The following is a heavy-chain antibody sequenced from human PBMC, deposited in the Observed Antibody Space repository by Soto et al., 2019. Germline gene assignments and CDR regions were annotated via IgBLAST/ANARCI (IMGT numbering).Heavy chain of an antibody. Sequence: PGGSLRLSCSASGFIFSDYYMSWIRQAPGRGLEWISYISPLSTTIHYADSVKGRFTISRDNAEKSLFLQINNLRAEDTAVYYCARDNWNYAYWGRGTLLTVSS. CDR3: ARDNWNYAY. V-gene: IGHV3-11*01. CDR2: ISPLSTTI. CDR1: GFIFSDYY. D-gene: IGHD1-7*01. J-gene: IGHJ4*02.